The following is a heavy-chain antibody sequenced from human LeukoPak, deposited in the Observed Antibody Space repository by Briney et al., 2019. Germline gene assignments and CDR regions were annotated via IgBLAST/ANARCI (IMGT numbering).Heavy chain of an antibody. CDR1: GFTFSSYA. CDR3: AKDIFTNYYGSGSPPDC. J-gene: IGHJ4*02. CDR2: ISGSGGST. D-gene: IGHD3-10*01. V-gene: IGHV3-23*01. Sequence: GGSLRLSCAASGFTFSSYAMSWVRQAPGKGLEWVSAISGSGGSTYYADSVKGRFTISRDNSKNTLYLQMNSLRAEDTAVYYCAKDIFTNYYGSGSPPDCWGQGTLVTVSS.